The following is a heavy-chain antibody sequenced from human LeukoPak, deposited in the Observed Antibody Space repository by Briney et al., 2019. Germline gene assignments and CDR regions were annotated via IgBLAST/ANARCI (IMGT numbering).Heavy chain of an antibody. Sequence: PGGSLRLSCAAAGFTFSHYGMHWVRQAPGKGLEWVAFIRYDGSNKYYADSVKGRFTISRDNSKNTLYLQMNSLRAEDTAVYYCAKDQGWANWFDPWGQGTLVTVSS. CDR3: AKDQGWANWFDP. D-gene: IGHD6-19*01. CDR1: GFTFSHYG. V-gene: IGHV3-30*02. J-gene: IGHJ5*02. CDR2: IRYDGSNK.